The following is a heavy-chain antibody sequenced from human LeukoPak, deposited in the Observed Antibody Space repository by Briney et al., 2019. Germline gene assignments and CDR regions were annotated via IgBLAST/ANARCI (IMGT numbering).Heavy chain of an antibody. CDR1: GYIFTSYY. CDR3: ARGPSITMVRGGQWYYYMDV. Sequence: GASVKVSCKASGYIFTSYYIHWVRQAPGQGLEWMGLINPSGGSTNYAQKFQGRVTMTRDTSTSTVYMELSSLRSEDTAVYYCARGPSITMVRGGQWYYYMDVWGKGTTVTISS. D-gene: IGHD3-10*01. J-gene: IGHJ6*03. V-gene: IGHV1-46*01. CDR2: INPSGGST.